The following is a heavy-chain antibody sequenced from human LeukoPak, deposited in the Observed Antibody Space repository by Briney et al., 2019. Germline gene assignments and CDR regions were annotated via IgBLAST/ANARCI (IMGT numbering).Heavy chain of an antibody. V-gene: IGHV3-74*01. CDR2: INSDGSST. J-gene: IGHJ6*03. D-gene: IGHD3-3*01. CDR1: GFTFSSYW. CDR3: SRMVVYYDFWSGYYTRKHYYYYYMDV. Sequence: GGSLRLSCAASGFTFSSYWMHWVRQAPGKGLVWVSRINSDGSSTSYADSVKGRFTISRDNAKNTLYLQMNSLRAEDTAVDYCSRMVVYYDFWSGYYTRKHYYYYYMDVWGKGTTVTVSS.